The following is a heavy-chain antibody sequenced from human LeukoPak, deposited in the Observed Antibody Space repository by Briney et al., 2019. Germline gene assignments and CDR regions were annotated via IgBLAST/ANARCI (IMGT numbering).Heavy chain of an antibody. J-gene: IGHJ1*01. V-gene: IGHV4-59*08. CDR3: ARLGWSGAEYFQH. D-gene: IGHD2-15*01. CDR2: IYYTGST. Sequence: SSETLSLTCTVSGGSISTYYWSWIRQPPGKGLEWIGYIYYTGSTTYNPSLKSRVTISVDTSKNQFSLKLSSVTAADTAVYYCARLGWSGAEYFQHWGQGTLVTVSS. CDR1: GGSISTYY.